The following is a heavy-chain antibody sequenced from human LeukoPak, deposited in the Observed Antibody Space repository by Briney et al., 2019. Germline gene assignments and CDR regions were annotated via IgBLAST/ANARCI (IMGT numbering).Heavy chain of an antibody. D-gene: IGHD3-10*01. J-gene: IGHJ4*02. CDR1: GFTFSSYA. CDR3: AERGPGSYYNY. V-gene: IGHV3-23*01. CDR2: ISGGGGST. Sequence: AGGSLRLSCAASGFTFSSYAMSWVRQAPGKGLEWVSAISGGGGSTYYADSVKGRFTISRDNSKSTLYLLMNSLRAEDTAAYYCAERGPGSYYNYWGQGTLVTVSS.